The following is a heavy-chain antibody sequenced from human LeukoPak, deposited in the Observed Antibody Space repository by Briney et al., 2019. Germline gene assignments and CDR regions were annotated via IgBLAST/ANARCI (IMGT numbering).Heavy chain of an antibody. CDR2: IHTSGST. Sequence: SETLSLTCTVSGGSISNYHWSWIRQPAGKGLEWIGQIHTSGSTNYNPPLKSRVTMSIDTPENQHSLTIRSVTAADTAVYYCARRDNSSGWSFDYWGQGTLVTVSS. CDR3: ARRDNSSGWSFDY. D-gene: IGHD6-19*01. J-gene: IGHJ4*02. V-gene: IGHV4-4*07. CDR1: GGSISNYH.